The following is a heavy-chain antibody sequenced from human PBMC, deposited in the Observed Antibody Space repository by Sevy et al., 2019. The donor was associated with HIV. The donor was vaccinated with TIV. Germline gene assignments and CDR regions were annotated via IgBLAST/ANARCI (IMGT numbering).Heavy chain of an antibody. D-gene: IGHD3-16*01. CDR1: GFTFSSYW. CDR2: IKQEGSGK. J-gene: IGHJ5*02. CDR3: ASPGGKGFDP. Sequence: GGSLRLSCAASGFTFSSYWMSWVRQAPGKGLEWVANIKQEGSGKYYVDSVKGRFTISRDNAKNLLYLQMNSLRAEDTAVYYCASPGGKGFDPWGQGTLVTVSS. V-gene: IGHV3-7*03.